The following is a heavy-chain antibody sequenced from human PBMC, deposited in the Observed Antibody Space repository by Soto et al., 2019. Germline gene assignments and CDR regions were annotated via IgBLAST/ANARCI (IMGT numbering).Heavy chain of an antibody. V-gene: IGHV4-4*07. CDR2: IYTSGST. CDR3: ARDGLYYYDSRVYPRSYGMDV. CDR1: GGSISSYY. Sequence: SETLSLTCTVSGGSISSYYWSWIRQPAGKGLEWIGRIYTSGSTNYNPSLKSRVTMSVDTSKNQFSLKLSSVTAADTAVYYCARDGLYYYDSRVYPRSYGMDVWGQGPTVTVSS. J-gene: IGHJ6*02. D-gene: IGHD3-22*01.